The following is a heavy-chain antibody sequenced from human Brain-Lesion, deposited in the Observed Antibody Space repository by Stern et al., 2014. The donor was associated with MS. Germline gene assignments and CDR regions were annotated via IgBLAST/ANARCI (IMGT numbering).Heavy chain of an antibody. CDR1: GGLFRSHA. Sequence: VQLVESGPEVKKPGSSVKVSCKASGGLFRSHALSWVRQTPGQGLVWMGGIIAIFGTTKYAQKFQGRVSITADESTNTVYMELSSLRHEDTALYYCAREAGYSFSYYGLDVWGLGTSVTVSS. J-gene: IGHJ6*02. CDR3: AREAGYSFSYYGLDV. CDR2: IIAIFGTT. V-gene: IGHV1-69*01. D-gene: IGHD5-18*01.